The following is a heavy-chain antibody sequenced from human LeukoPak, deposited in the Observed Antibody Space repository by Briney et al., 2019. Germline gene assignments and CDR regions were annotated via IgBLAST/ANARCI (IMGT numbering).Heavy chain of an antibody. V-gene: IGHV3-7*01. Sequence: PGGSLKLSCVASGFTFTDHFMTWVRQAPGKGLEWVANIKQDGSDKYYVDSVKGRFTVSRDSAKNSLYLQMSSLRAEDTAVYYCAREARLPGVGGDAFDIWGQGTMVSVS. CDR2: IKQDGSDK. CDR1: GFTFTDHF. J-gene: IGHJ3*02. D-gene: IGHD2-2*01. CDR3: AREARLPGVGGDAFDI.